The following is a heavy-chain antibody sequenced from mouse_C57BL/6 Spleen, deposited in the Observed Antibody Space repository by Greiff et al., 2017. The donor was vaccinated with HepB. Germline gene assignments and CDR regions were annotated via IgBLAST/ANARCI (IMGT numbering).Heavy chain of an antibody. CDR1: GYTFTSYW. J-gene: IGHJ4*01. Sequence: QVQLQQPGAELVIPGASVKLSCKASGYTFTSYWMHWVKQRPGQGLEGIGEIDPSDSYTNYNQKFKGKSTLTVDKSSSTAYMQLSSLTSEDSAVYYCARGGGGKGVVMDYWGQGTSVTVSS. D-gene: IGHD1-3*01. CDR2: IDPSDSYT. V-gene: IGHV1-69*01. CDR3: ARGGGGKGVVMDY.